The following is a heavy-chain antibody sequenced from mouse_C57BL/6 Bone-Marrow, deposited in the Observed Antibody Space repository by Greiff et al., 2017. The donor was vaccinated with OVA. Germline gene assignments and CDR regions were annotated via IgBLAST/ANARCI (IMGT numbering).Heavy chain of an antibody. CDR3: TSLGWFAY. CDR1: GFNIKDDY. D-gene: IGHD4-1*01. Sequence: EVKLQQSGAELVRPGASVKLSCTASGFNIKDDYMHWVKQRPEQGLEWIGWIDPENGDTEYASKFQGKATITADTSSNTAYLQLSSLTSEDTAVYYCTSLGWFAYWGQGTLVTVSA. V-gene: IGHV14-4*01. J-gene: IGHJ3*01. CDR2: IDPENGDT.